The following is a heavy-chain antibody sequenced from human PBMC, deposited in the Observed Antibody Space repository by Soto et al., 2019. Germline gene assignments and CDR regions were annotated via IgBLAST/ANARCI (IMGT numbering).Heavy chain of an antibody. D-gene: IGHD2-8*01. CDR1: GGSISSSSYY. J-gene: IGHJ3*02. CDR3: ASRGYYAIAAFDI. V-gene: IGHV4-39*01. Sequence: QLQLQESGPGLVKPSETLSLTCTVSGGSISSSSYYWGWIRQPPGKGLEWIGSIYYSGSTYYNPSLQSRVTISVDTSKNQFSLKLSSVPAADTAVYYCASRGYYAIAAFDIWGQGTMVTVSS. CDR2: IYYSGST.